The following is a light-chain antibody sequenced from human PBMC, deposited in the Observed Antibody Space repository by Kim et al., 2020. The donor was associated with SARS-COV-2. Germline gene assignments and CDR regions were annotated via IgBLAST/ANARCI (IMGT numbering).Light chain of an antibody. V-gene: IGLV1-44*01. Sequence: QIVLTQPPSASGTLGQRVTISCSGSSSNIGSNTVNWYQQLPGTAPKLLIYSNNQRPSGVPDRFSGSKSGTSASLAISGLQSEDEADYYCAAWDDSLNGWVFGGGTKLTVL. CDR1: SSNIGSNT. CDR2: SNN. CDR3: AAWDDSLNGWV. J-gene: IGLJ3*02.